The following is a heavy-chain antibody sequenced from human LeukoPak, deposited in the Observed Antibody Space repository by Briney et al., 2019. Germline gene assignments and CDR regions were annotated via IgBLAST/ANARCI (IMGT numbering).Heavy chain of an antibody. CDR2: IYYSGST. CDR1: GGSISSSSYY. D-gene: IGHD1-26*01. Sequence: SETLSLTCTVSGGSISSSSYYWGWIRQPPGKGLEWIGSIYYSGSTYYNPSLKSRVTISVDTSKNQFSLKLSSVTAADTAVYYCASELMWEYQSYYFDYWGQGTLVTVSS. V-gene: IGHV4-39*01. CDR3: ASELMWEYQSYYFDY. J-gene: IGHJ4*02.